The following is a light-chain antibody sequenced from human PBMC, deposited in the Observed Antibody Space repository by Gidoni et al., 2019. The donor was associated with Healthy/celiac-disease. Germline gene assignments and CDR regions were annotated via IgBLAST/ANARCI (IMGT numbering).Light chain of an antibody. CDR2: GAS. J-gene: IGKJ1*01. V-gene: IGKV3-20*01. CDR1: QSVSSSY. CDR3: QQYGSSPPWA. Sequence: EIVLTPSPGTLSLSPGERATLSGRASQSVSSSYLAWYQQKPGQAPRLLIYGASSRATGIPDRFSGSGSGTDFTLTISRLEPEDFAVYYCQQYGSSPPWAFGQGTKVEIK.